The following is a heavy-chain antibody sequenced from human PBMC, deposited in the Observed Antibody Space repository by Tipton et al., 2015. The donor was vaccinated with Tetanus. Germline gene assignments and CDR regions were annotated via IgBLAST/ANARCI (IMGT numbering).Heavy chain of an antibody. J-gene: IGHJ4*02. CDR1: GGSLRSGDHY. V-gene: IGHV4-61*08. CDR3: ARANYDFSMKGPFDS. CDR2: ISSSGST. D-gene: IGHD3-3*01. Sequence: LRLSCTVSGGSLRSGDHYWSWIRQPPRKGLEWLAYISSSGSTNSDYFLKSRISISRDTSKNQYFLNLSSVTAADTAVYFCARANYDFSMKGPFDSWGQGMLVVVSA.